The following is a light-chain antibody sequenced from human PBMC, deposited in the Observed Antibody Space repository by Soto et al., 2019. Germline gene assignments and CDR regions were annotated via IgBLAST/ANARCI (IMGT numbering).Light chain of an antibody. J-gene: IGLJ2*01. Sequence: QSVLTQPPSASGSPGQSVTISCTGSSSDVGGYNYVSWYQHHPGKAPKLMISEVTKRPSGVPDRFSGSKSGNTASLTVSGLQAEDEADYYCSSYAGSDHWVFGGGTKVTVL. CDR1: SSDVGGYNY. CDR2: EVT. CDR3: SSYAGSDHWV. V-gene: IGLV2-8*01.